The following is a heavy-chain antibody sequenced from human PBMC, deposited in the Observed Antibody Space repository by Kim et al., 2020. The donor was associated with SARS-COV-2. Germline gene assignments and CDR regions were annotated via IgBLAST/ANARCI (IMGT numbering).Heavy chain of an antibody. CDR2: FSIRGGTA. CDR1: GFTFSSYA. D-gene: IGHD3-22*01. V-gene: IGHV3-23*01. J-gene: IGHJ4*02. CDR3: AKGPSSYYYDTSGYSLFDY. Sequence: GGSLRLSCAASGFTFSSYAMSWVRQAPGKGLEWVSGFSIRGGTAYYADSVKGRFTISRDNSKNTLYLQMNSLRAEDTAVYYCAKGPSSYYYDTSGYSLFDYWGQGTLVTVSS.